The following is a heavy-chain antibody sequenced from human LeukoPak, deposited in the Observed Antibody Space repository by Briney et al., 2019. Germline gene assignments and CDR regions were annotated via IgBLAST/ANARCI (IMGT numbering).Heavy chain of an antibody. Sequence: PSETLSLTCNVSGGSIGSSNYHWGWIRQPPGKGLEWIGNIDYSGSTYYKPSLKSRAIISVDTSKNQFSLRLNSVTAADSAVYYCARYSYYDSSACSFDYWGQGTLVTVSS. CDR2: IDYSGST. V-gene: IGHV4-39*01. J-gene: IGHJ4*02. D-gene: IGHD3-22*01. CDR1: GGSIGSSNYH. CDR3: ARYSYYDSSACSFDY.